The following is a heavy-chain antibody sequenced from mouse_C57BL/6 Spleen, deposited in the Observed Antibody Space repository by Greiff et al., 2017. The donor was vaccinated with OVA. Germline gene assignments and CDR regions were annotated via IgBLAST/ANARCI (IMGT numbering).Heavy chain of an antibody. CDR2: ISYDGSN. CDR1: GYSITSGYY. Sequence: EVQLQESGPGLVKPSQSLSLTCSVTGYSITSGYYWNWIRHFPGNKLEWMGYISYDGSNNYNPSLKNRISITRDTSKNQFFLKLNSVTTEDTATYYCARVDYDWFAYWGQGTLVTVSA. J-gene: IGHJ3*01. V-gene: IGHV3-6*01. CDR3: ARVDYDWFAY. D-gene: IGHD2-4*01.